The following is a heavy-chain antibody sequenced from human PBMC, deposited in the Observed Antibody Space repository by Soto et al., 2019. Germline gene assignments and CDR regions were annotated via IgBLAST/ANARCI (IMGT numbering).Heavy chain of an antibody. CDR2: IYSGGNT. J-gene: IGHJ6*02. V-gene: IGHV3-66*01. D-gene: IGHD5-12*01. Sequence: GGSLRLSCAASGFTVSSNYMSWLRQAPGKRLERVTVIYSGGNTYYADSVKGRFTITRDNSKNTLYLQMNSLRAEDTAVYYCARDIGRDGYNFLRLGYYYYYGMDVWGQGTTVTVS. CDR1: GFTVSSNY. CDR3: ARDIGRDGYNFLRLGYYYYYGMDV.